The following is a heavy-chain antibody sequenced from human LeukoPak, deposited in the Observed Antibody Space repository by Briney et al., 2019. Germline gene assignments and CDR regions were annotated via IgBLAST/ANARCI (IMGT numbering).Heavy chain of an antibody. D-gene: IGHD2-15*01. CDR2: IKEDGSHA. CDR3: ARDRAYSQFDY. V-gene: IGHV3-7*01. J-gene: IGHJ4*02. CDR1: GFSFSTYW. Sequence: PGGSLRLSCGASGFSFSTYWMDWVRQAPGKGLEWVASIKEDGSHADYADSVRGRFTVSRDNTKNSLYLQTNSLRVDDTAVYYCARDRAYSQFDYWGQGTLVTVSS.